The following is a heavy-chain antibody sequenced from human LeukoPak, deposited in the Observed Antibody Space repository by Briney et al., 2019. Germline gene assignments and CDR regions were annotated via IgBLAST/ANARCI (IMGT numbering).Heavy chain of an antibody. CDR3: AAERAYCGGDCYSGAFDI. Sequence: SVKVSCKASGGTFSSYAISWVRQAPGQGLEWMGGIIPIFGTANYAQKFQGRVTITADESTSTAYMELSSLRSEDTAVYYCAAERAYCGGDCYSGAFDIWGQGTMVTVSS. CDR2: IIPIFGTA. V-gene: IGHV1-69*13. CDR1: GGTFSSYA. D-gene: IGHD2-21*02. J-gene: IGHJ3*02.